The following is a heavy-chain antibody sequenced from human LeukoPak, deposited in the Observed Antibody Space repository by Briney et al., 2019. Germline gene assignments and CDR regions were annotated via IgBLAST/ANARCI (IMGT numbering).Heavy chain of an antibody. Sequence: PGGSLRLSCAASGFTFSSYAMSWVRQAPGKGLEWVSTITDGAISTYYADSVKGRFTISRDNSKNTLYLQMNSLRAEDTAVYYCATRSHDFWSGYPWGWYFDLWGRGTLVTVSS. CDR3: ATRSHDFWSGYPWGWYFDL. CDR2: ITDGAIST. J-gene: IGHJ2*01. D-gene: IGHD3-3*01. CDR1: GFTFSSYA. V-gene: IGHV3-23*01.